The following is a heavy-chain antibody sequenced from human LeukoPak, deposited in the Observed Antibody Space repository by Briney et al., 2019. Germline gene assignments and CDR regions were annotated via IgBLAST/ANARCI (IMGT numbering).Heavy chain of an antibody. CDR3: SRLGYSYGHPTGFDP. D-gene: IGHD5-18*01. CDR2: IYYSGST. Sequence: PWETSSLTCTVSGGSISSSSYYWGGIRQPPGKGVEWGGSIYYSGSTYYNPSLKSRVTISVDTSKNQISLKLSSVTAADTAVYYCSRLGYSYGHPTGFDPWGQGTLVTVSS. V-gene: IGHV4-39*01. CDR1: GGSISSSSYY. J-gene: IGHJ5*02.